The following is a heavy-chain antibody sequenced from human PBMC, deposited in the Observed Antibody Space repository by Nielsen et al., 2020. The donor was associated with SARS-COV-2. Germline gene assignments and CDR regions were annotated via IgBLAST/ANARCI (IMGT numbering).Heavy chain of an antibody. Sequence: VRQAPGKGLEWVSVIYSGGSSTYYADSVKGRFTISRDNSKNTLYLQMNSLRAEDTAVYYCARDYSPFYYDSSVGYAFDIWGQGTMVTVSS. D-gene: IGHD3-22*01. CDR2: IYSGGSST. CDR3: ARDYSPFYYDSSVGYAFDI. V-gene: IGHV3-23*03. J-gene: IGHJ3*02.